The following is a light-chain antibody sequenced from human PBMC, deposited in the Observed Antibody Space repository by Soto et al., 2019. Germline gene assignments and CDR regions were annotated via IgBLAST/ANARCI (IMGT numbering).Light chain of an antibody. J-gene: IGKJ1*01. V-gene: IGKV1-5*03. CDR2: QAS. CDR3: QQYDSYSWT. Sequence: DIQMTQSPSTLSAFVGDRVTITCRASQSISSWLAWYQQKPGKAPKLLVYQASTLDSGVPLRFSGSGSGTEFTLTINSLQSDDFATYYCQQYDSYSWTFGQGTKVEVK. CDR1: QSISSW.